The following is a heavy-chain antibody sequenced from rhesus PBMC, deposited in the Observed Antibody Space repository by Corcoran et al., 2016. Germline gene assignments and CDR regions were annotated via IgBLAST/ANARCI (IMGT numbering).Heavy chain of an antibody. J-gene: IGHJ4*01. D-gene: IGHD2-21*01. CDR3: ARQYCTGSGCYGYFDY. CDR1: GGSISSSNW. Sequence: QVQLQESGPGLGKPSETLSLPCAVPGGSISSSNWWSWNRQPPGYGRAWIGNIGGSSGSTYYNPSLKSRVTISEDTSKYQFSLKRSSVTAAYTAVYYCARQYCTGSGCYGYFDYWGQGVLVTVSS. CDR2: IGGSSGST. V-gene: IGHV4-65*02.